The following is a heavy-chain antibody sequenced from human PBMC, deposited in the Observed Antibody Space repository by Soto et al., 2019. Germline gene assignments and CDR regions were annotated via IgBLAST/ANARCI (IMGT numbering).Heavy chain of an antibody. D-gene: IGHD2-15*01. CDR1: GFTFSSFA. CDR2: ISSDVVNY. Sequence: QVQLVESGGGVVQPGRSLRLSCAASGFTFSSFAMHWVRQAPGKGLEWLAVISSDVVNYYYAESVKGRFTISRDNSKNTLYLQITSLRKGDPAVYYGARGGAWTPEGLGYWGQGTLVTVSS. J-gene: IGHJ4*02. CDR3: ARGGAWTPEGLGY. V-gene: IGHV3-30-3*01.